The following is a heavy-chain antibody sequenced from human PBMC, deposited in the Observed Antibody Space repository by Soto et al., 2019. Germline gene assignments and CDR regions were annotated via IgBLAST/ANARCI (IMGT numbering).Heavy chain of an antibody. V-gene: IGHV3-48*03. CDR2: ISSSGYTV. CDR3: VRYCSTTLCNGVATRTFDY. J-gene: IGHJ4*02. D-gene: IGHD2-2*01. CDR1: IFTFSTYE. Sequence: WGSLLVSCASSIFTFSTYEMNWVRQAPGKGLEWASYISSSGYTVYYADSVKGRFTISRDNTRNSLYLQMNSLRDEDTALYYCVRYCSTTLCNGVATRTFDYWGQGTMVTVSS.